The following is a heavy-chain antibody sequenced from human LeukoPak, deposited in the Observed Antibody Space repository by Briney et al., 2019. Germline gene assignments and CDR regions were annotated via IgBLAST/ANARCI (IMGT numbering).Heavy chain of an antibody. Sequence: ASVKVSCKTSGYTFTVKFLHWLRQAPGQGLEWMAGIEPNSGGAVYGQNFRGWVTVTRDTSVSTAYMELSRLRSDDTAVYYCAVENFYDRSGYSKAFDYWGQGTLVTVSP. CDR3: AVENFYDRSGYSKAFDY. J-gene: IGHJ4*02. CDR1: GYTFTVKF. CDR2: IEPNSGGA. V-gene: IGHV1-2*04. D-gene: IGHD3-22*01.